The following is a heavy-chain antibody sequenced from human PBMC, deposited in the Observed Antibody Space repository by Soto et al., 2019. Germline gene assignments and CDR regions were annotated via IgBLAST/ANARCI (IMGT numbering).Heavy chain of an antibody. D-gene: IGHD3-3*01. J-gene: IGHJ4*02. CDR1: GFSFSDYS. Sequence: GGSLRLSCAASGFSFSDYSMNWVRQAPGRGLEWVSYISSSSFTIHYADSVEGRFAISRDNAKNSLYLQMNSLRAEDTAVYYCARDYNDFWSGHIDYWGQGALVTVSS. V-gene: IGHV3-48*01. CDR2: ISSSSFTI. CDR3: ARDYNDFWSGHIDY.